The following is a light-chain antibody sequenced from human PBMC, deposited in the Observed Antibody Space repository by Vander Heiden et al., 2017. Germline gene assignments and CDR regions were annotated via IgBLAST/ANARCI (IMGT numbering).Light chain of an antibody. J-gene: IGLJ2*01. Sequence: QSALTQPASVSGSPGQSITLSCTGTISDVGSYNLVSWYQQHPGKAPKLMIYEGSKRPSGVSNRFSGSKSDNTASLTISGLQAEDEADYYCCSYAGSRVFGGGTKLTVL. CDR3: CSYAGSRV. CDR2: EGS. CDR1: ISDVGSYNL. V-gene: IGLV2-23*01.